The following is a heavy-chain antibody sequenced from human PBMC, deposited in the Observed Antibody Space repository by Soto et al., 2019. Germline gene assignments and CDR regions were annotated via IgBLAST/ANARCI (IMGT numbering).Heavy chain of an antibody. Sequence: SATLSLTCSIYSGPFSGYYWSWIRQPPGKGLEWIGEISQSGNTNYSPSLKSRVSISIDTSKKQFSLNLASVSAADTAVYYCARAPKVSGSSQTRPDFWGQGTLVTVSS. J-gene: IGHJ4*02. D-gene: IGHD6-6*01. CDR3: ARAPKVSGSSQTRPDF. V-gene: IGHV4-34*01. CDR2: ISQSGNT. CDR1: SGPFSGYY.